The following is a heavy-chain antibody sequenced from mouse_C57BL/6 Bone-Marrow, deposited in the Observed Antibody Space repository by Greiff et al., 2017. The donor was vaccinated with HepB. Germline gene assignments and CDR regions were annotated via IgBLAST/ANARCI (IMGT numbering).Heavy chain of an antibody. J-gene: IGHJ4*01. V-gene: IGHV5-12*01. D-gene: IGHD2-3*01. CDR1: GFTFSDYY. Sequence: EVKLMESGGGLVQPGGSLKLSCAASGFTFSDYYTYWVRQTPEKRLEWVAYISNGGGSTYYPDTVKGRFTISRDNAKNTLYLQMSRLKSEDTAMYYCARQDGYPFYAMDYWGQGTSVTVSS. CDR3: ARQDGYPFYAMDY. CDR2: ISNGGGST.